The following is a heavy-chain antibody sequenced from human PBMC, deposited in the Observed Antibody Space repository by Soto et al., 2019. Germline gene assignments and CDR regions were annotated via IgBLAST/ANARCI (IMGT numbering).Heavy chain of an antibody. Sequence: ESLSITGAVYGGSFSGYYWNWIRQPPGKGLEWIGEINHSGSTNYNPSLKSRVSISVGTSNNQFSLKLSSVTAADTAVYYCARGRGDGYNQDWYFDLWGRGTLVTVSS. CDR1: GGSFSGYY. V-gene: IGHV4-34*01. CDR3: ARGRGDGYNQDWYFDL. D-gene: IGHD3-10*01. J-gene: IGHJ2*01. CDR2: INHSGST.